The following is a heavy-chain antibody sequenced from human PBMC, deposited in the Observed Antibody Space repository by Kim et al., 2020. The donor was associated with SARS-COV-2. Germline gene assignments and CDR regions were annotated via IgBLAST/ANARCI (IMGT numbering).Heavy chain of an antibody. CDR3: ARGVVVPAAGSYLYNWFDP. D-gene: IGHD2-2*01. CDR2: INHSGST. J-gene: IGHJ5*02. V-gene: IGHV4-34*01. Sequence: SETLSLTCAVYGGSFSGYYWSWIRQPPGKGLEWIGEINHSGSTNYNPSLKSRVTISVDTSKNQFSLKLSSVTAADTAVYYCARGVVVPAAGSYLYNWFDPWGQGTLVTVSS. CDR1: GGSFSGYY.